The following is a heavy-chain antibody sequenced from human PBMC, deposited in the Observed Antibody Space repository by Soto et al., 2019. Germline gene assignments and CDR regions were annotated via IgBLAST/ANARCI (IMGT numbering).Heavy chain of an antibody. CDR2: RFHSGST. V-gene: IGHV4-31*03. J-gene: IGHJ4*02. Sequence: QVQLRESGPGLVRPSQTLSLTCTVSGGSISNDIYYWSWLRQHPGKGLEWIGYRFHSGSTFYSPSLKSRITTSVDTSGNQFSLKLSSVTAADTAVYYCARERMDPNCGGDCYSGFFDSWGQGALVTVSS. D-gene: IGHD2-21*02. CDR3: ARERMDPNCGGDCYSGFFDS. CDR1: GGSISNDIYY.